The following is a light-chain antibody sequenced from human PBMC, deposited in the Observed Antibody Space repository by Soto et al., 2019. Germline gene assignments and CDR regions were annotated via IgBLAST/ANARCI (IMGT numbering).Light chain of an antibody. CDR1: SSDVGGYNY. CDR3: SSYAGSNNWV. Sequence: QSALTQPPSASGSPGQSVTISCTGTSSDVGGYNYVSWYQQHPGKAPKLMIYEVSKRPSGVPDRFSGSKSGNTASLTVSGLPAEDEGDYYCSSYAGSNNWVFGGGTKLTVL. CDR2: EVS. V-gene: IGLV2-8*01. J-gene: IGLJ3*02.